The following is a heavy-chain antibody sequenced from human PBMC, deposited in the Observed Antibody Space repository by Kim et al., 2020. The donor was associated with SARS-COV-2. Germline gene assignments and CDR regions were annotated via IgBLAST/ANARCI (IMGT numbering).Heavy chain of an antibody. CDR1: GFTFSSYG. Sequence: GGSLRLSCAASGFTFSSYGMHWVRQAPGKGLEWVAVISYDGSNKYYADSVKGRFTISRDNSKNTLYLQMNSLRAEDTAVYYCAKWGAGTWGQGTLVTVSS. CDR2: ISYDGSNK. CDR3: AKWGAGT. V-gene: IGHV3-30*18. J-gene: IGHJ4*02. D-gene: IGHD3-16*01.